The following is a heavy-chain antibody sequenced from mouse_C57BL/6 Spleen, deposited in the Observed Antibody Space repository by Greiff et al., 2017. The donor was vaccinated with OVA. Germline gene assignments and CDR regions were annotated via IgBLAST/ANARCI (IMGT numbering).Heavy chain of an antibody. CDR2: IHPNSGST. J-gene: IGHJ4*01. D-gene: IGHD1-1*01. CDR1: GYTFTSYW. Sequence: VQLQQPGAELVKPGASVKLSCKASGYTFTSYWMHWVKQRPGQGLEWIGMIHPNSGSTNYNEKFKSKATLTVDKSSSTAYMQLSGLTSEYSAVYYCAREELRSYAMDYWGQGTSVTVSS. V-gene: IGHV1-64*01. CDR3: AREELRSYAMDY.